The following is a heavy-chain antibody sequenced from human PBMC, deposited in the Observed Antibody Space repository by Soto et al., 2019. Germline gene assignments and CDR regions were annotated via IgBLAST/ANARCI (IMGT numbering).Heavy chain of an antibody. V-gene: IGHV1-69*01. Sequence: QVQLVQSGAEVKKPGSSVKVSGKASGGTFSNYANSWVRQAPGQGLEWMGGIIPISGTANYAKKFQGRVTITAGESTSTAYMELSSLRSEDTAVYYCSRSQGSSTSLEIYYYYYYGMDVWGQGTTVTVSS. D-gene: IGHD2-2*01. CDR3: SRSQGSSTSLEIYYYYYYGMDV. CDR1: GGTFSNYA. CDR2: IIPISGTA. J-gene: IGHJ6*02.